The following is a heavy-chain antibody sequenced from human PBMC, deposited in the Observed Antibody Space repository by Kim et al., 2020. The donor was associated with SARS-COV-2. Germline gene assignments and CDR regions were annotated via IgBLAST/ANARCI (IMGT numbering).Heavy chain of an antibody. CDR3: ARLARAAEFDY. CDR1: GFTFGDYP. Sequence: GGSLRLSCAVSGFTFGDYPMHWVRQAPGKGLEWMAVISHDGRQTSSADSVKGRFTVSRDNSQNTLFVQMNSLRPGDTAVYYCARLARAAEFDYWGQGVLVSVSS. CDR2: ISHDGRQT. D-gene: IGHD2-15*01. J-gene: IGHJ4*02. V-gene: IGHV3-30*04.